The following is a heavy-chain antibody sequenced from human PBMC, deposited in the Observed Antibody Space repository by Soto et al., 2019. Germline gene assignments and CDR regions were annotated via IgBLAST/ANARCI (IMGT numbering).Heavy chain of an antibody. CDR2: IKYDGSST. CDR1: GFTFSRDW. D-gene: IGHD3-10*01. J-gene: IGHJ4*02. CDR3: VRGAFGHYYVDY. Sequence: EVQLVESGGGLVQPGGSLRLSCAASGFTFSRDWMHWVRQAPGKGLVWVSRIKYDGSSTNYADSVKGRFTISRDNAKNMVCLQMNSLRDEDTAVYYCVRGAFGHYYVDYWGQGTLVTVAS. V-gene: IGHV3-74*01.